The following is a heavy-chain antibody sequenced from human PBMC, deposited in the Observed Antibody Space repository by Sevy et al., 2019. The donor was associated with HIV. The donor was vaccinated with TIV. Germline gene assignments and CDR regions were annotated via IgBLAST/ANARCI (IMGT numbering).Heavy chain of an antibody. Sequence: GESLKISCKGFGNNFNSYWIGWVRQMPGKGLELMGFIYPSDSDTRYSPPFQGQVTISANKSISTADLQWSSLKASDTAIYYCARSGYSGYAFDYWGQGTLVTVSS. CDR3: ARSGYSGYAFDY. D-gene: IGHD5-12*01. V-gene: IGHV5-51*01. CDR2: IYPSDSDT. J-gene: IGHJ4*02. CDR1: GNNFNSYW.